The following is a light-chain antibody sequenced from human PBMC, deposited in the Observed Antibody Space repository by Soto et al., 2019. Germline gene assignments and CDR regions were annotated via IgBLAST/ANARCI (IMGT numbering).Light chain of an antibody. J-gene: IGKJ4*01. Sequence: EIVLTQSPDTLSLSPGERATLSFRASQSVSSRSLAWYQQKPGQAPRLLIYGSFNSATGIPDRFSGSGSGTDFTLTISRLEPEDLAMYYCHQFGTSRLTFGGGTKVDI. CDR1: QSVSSRS. V-gene: IGKV3-20*01. CDR3: HQFGTSRLT. CDR2: GSF.